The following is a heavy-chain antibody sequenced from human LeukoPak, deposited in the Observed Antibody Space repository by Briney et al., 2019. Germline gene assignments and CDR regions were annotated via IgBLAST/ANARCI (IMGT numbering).Heavy chain of an antibody. CDR3: ARGEQWLVKAFDY. D-gene: IGHD6-19*01. J-gene: IGHJ4*02. V-gene: IGHV4-34*01. CDR2: INHSGST. CDR1: GGSFSGYY. Sequence: KPSETLSLTCAVNGGSFSGYYWSWIRQPPGKGLEWIGEINHSGSTNYNPSLKSRVTISVDTSKNQFSLKLSSVTAADTAVYYCARGEQWLVKAFDYWGQGTLVTVSS.